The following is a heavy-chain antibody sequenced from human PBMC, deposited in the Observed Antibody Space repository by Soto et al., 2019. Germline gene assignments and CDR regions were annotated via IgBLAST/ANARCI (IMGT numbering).Heavy chain of an antibody. CDR1: GFTFSNYA. D-gene: IGHD2-15*01. Sequence: GGSLRLSCSVSGFTFSNYAMHWVRQAPGKGLEYVSGITSDGDSTWHADSVKDRFTISRDNSKNTLYLQMSSLRVEDTAIYYCVKGNQLLRYYFEFWGPGTLVTVSS. CDR2: ITSDGDST. CDR3: VKGNQLLRYYFEF. J-gene: IGHJ4*01. V-gene: IGHV3-64D*06.